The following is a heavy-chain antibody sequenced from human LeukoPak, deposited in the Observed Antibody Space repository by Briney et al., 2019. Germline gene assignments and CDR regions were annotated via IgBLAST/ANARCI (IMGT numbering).Heavy chain of an antibody. V-gene: IGHV4-59*01. CDR3: ARADCSSTSCYRSYYYYMDV. D-gene: IGHD2-2*02. Sequence: SETLSLTCTVSGGSISSYYWSWIRQPPGKGLEWIGYIYYSWSTNYNPSLKSRVTISVDTSKNQFSLKLSSVTAADTAVYYCARADCSSTSCYRSYYYYMDVWGKGTTVTVSS. CDR1: GGSISSYY. CDR2: IYYSWST. J-gene: IGHJ6*03.